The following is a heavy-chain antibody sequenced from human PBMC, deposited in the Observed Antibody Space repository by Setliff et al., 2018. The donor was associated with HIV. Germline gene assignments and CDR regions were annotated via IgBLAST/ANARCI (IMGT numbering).Heavy chain of an antibody. V-gene: IGHV1-69*05. CDR2: IIPVSGTT. Sequence: SVKVSCKASGGTFSSYAITWVRQAPGQGLEWMGGIIPVSGTTKYAQKFQGRATMTTDESTGTAYMELSSLRSEDTAVYYCATVAGVPYCRDTSCWGGYFDYWVPETLLVTVSS. CDR1: GGTFSSYA. CDR3: ATVAGVPYCRDTSCWGGYFDY. D-gene: IGHD2-2*01. J-gene: IGHJ4*03.